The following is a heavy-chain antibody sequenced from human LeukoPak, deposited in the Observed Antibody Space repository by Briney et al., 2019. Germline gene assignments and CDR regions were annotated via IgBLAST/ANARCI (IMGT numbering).Heavy chain of an antibody. D-gene: IGHD6-13*01. V-gene: IGHV1-24*01. CDR1: GFPLSELS. Sequence: ASVTVSCKGSGFPLSELSMYWVRQAPGKGLDWIGGFSPADVGTFYAQKFQARVTITADTSTHTFYMLVNSLRSDDTAVYYCAKDPMGASYSDVHDNWGQGTLVAVSS. CDR2: FSPADVGT. CDR3: AKDPMGASYSDVHDN. J-gene: IGHJ4*02.